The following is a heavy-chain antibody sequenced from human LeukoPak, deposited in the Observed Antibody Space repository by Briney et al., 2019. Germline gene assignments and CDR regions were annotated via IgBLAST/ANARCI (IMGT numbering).Heavy chain of an antibody. J-gene: IGHJ4*02. CDR3: ARVVFPGYSSGWYRTEYYYFDY. CDR1: GGTFSSSA. V-gene: IGHV1-69*04. D-gene: IGHD6-19*01. Sequence: GASVKVSCKASGGTFSSSAISWVRQAPGQGLEWMGRIIPILGIANYAQKFQGRVTITADKSTSTAYMDLSSLRFEDTAVYYCARVVFPGYSSGWYRTEYYYFDYWGQGTLVTVSS. CDR2: IIPILGIA.